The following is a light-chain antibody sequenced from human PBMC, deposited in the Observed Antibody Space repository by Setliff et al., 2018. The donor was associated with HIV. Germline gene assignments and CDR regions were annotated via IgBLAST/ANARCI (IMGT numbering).Light chain of an antibody. V-gene: IGLV2-8*01. CDR2: EVN. CDR3: TSYAGTNNYVL. CDR1: SRDVGGYNY. Sequence: QSVLTQPASVSGSPGQSITISCTGTSRDVGGYNYVSWYQQHPGKAPKVIIYEVNKRPSGVPDRFSGSKSGNSASLTVSGLRTEDEADYYCTSYAGTNNYVLFGGGTKVTV. J-gene: IGLJ2*01.